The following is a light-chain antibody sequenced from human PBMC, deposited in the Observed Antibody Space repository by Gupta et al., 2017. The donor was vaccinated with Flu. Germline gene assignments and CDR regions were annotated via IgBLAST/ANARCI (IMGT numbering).Light chain of an antibody. CDR2: EAS. V-gene: IGLV2-23*01. Sequence: QSALTQPASVSGSPGQSITISCAGSASNVGTYKLVSWFQQHPGKAPKLIIYEASKRPSGISSRFSGSRSGDTASLTISGLHAEDEADYFCFSYAGGSPIFGGGTKVTVL. CDR3: FSYAGGSPI. J-gene: IGLJ2*01. CDR1: ASNVGTYKL.